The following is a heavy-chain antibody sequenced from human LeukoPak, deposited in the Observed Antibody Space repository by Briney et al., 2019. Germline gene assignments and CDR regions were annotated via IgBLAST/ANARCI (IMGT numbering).Heavy chain of an antibody. V-gene: IGHV4-39*01. CDR2: IYYSGST. J-gene: IGHJ4*02. D-gene: IGHD5-24*01. CDR3: ARHRRKVATITTFDY. CDR1: GGSISSSSYY. Sequence: SETLSLTCTVSGGSISSSSYYWGWIRQPPGKGLEWIGSIYYSGSTYYNPSLKSRVTISVDTSKNQFSLKLSSVTAADTAVYYCARHRRKVATITTFDYWGQGTLVTVSS.